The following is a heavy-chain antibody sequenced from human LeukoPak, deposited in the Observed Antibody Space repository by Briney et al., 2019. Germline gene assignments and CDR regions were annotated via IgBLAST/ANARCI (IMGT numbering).Heavy chain of an antibody. Sequence: PGGSLRLSCAASGFTFSSYNINWVRQAPGKGLEGVSYISSSSSTIYYADSVKGGFTISRDNAKNTLYLQMNSLRAEDTAVYYCAKNWAAAATVWGQGTLVTVSS. CDR3: AKNWAAAATV. J-gene: IGHJ4*02. D-gene: IGHD6-13*01. V-gene: IGHV3-48*01. CDR2: ISSSSSTI. CDR1: GFTFSSYN.